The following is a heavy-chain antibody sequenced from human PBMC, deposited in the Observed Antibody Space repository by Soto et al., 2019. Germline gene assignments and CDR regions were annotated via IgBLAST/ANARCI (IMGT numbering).Heavy chain of an antibody. Sequence: SETLSLTCTVSGGSISSSSYYWGWIRQPPGKGLEWIGSIYYSGSTYYNPSLKSRVTISVDTSKNQFSLKLSSVTAADTAVYYCATKPHYDVGSGDYGYYYGMDGWGQGTAVPVSS. CDR2: IYYSGST. D-gene: IGHD3-3*01. CDR1: GGSISSSSYY. J-gene: IGHJ6*02. V-gene: IGHV4-39*01. CDR3: ATKPHYDVGSGDYGYYYGMDG.